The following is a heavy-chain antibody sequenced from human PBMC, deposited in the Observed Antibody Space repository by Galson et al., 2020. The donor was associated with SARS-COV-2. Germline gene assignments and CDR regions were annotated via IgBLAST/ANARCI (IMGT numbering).Heavy chain of an antibody. J-gene: IGHJ6*02. D-gene: IGHD2-2*01. V-gene: IGHV3-21*01. Sequence: PGGSLRLSCAASGFTSSSYSMNWVRQAPGKGLEWVSSISSSSSYIYYADSVKGRFTISRDNAKNSLYLQMNSLRAEDTAVYYCARDVRPLGYCSSTSCDALWIDYYYGMDVWGQGTTVTVSS. CDR2: ISSSSSYI. CDR1: GFTSSSYS. CDR3: ARDVRPLGYCSSTSCDALWIDYYYGMDV.